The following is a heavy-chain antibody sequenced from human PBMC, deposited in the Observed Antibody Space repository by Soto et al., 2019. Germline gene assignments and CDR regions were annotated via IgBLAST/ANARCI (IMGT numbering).Heavy chain of an antibody. Sequence: QVQLVQSGAEVKKPGASVKVSCKASGYTFTGQYMHWVRQAPGQGLEWMGWINPNSGGTNYAQKFQDRVTMTGDTSTSTAYMELSRLRSEDTAVYYCARKGGSRRANWFDPWGQGTLVTVSS. CDR1: GYTFTGQY. V-gene: IGHV1-2*02. J-gene: IGHJ5*02. CDR3: ARKGGSRRANWFDP. D-gene: IGHD6-13*01. CDR2: INPNSGGT.